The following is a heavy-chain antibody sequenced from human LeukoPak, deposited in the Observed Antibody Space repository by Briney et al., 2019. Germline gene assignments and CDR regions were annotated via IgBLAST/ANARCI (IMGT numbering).Heavy chain of an antibody. CDR1: GGSISSYY. D-gene: IGHD4-17*01. J-gene: IGHJ4*02. V-gene: IGHV4-59*01. CDR3: ARGTVTPPWYFDY. Sequence: SETLSPTCTVSGGSISSYYWSWIRQPPGKGLEWIGYIYYSGSTNYNPSLKSRVTISVDTSKNQFSLKLSSVTAADTAVYYCARGTVTPPWYFDYWGQGTLVTVSS. CDR2: IYYSGST.